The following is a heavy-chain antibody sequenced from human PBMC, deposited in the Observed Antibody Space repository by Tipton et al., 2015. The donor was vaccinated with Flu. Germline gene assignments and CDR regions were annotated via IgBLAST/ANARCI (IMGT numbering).Heavy chain of an antibody. CDR3: ASFSSPRYYYYGMDV. V-gene: IGHV5-51*01. Sequence: EVQLVQSGAEVKKPGESLKISCKGSGYSFTSYWIGWVRQMPGKGLEWMGIIYPGDSDTRYSPSFQGQVTISADKSISTAYLQRSSLKASDTAMYYCASFSSPRYYYYGMDVWGQGTTVTVSS. CDR2: IYPGDSDT. CDR1: GYSFTSYW. D-gene: IGHD2/OR15-2a*01. J-gene: IGHJ6*02.